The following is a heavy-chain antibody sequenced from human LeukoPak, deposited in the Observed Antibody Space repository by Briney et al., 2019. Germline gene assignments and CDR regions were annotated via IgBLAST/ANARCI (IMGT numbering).Heavy chain of an antibody. CDR1: GFTFSSYW. CDR3: ARDNPYSSGWSDY. Sequence: PGGSLRFSCAASGFTFSSYWMSWVRQAPGKGLEWVANIKQDGSEKYYVVSVKGRFTFSRDNAKNSLYLQMKSLRAEDTVVYYCARDNPYSSGWSDYWGQGTLVTVSS. V-gene: IGHV3-7*01. CDR2: IKQDGSEK. D-gene: IGHD6-19*01. J-gene: IGHJ4*02.